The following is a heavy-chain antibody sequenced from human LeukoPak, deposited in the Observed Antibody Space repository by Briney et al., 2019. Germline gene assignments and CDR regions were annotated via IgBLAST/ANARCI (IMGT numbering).Heavy chain of an antibody. CDR3: ARGKSRGSHIDY. Sequence: SETLSLTCTVSGYSISSGYYWGWIRPPPGKGLEWIGSFYDSGNAYYNPSLKSRVTISVDTSKNQFSLKVRSVTAADTAVYFCARGKSRGSHIDYWGQGTLVTVSS. CDR2: FYDSGNA. CDR1: GYSISSGYY. J-gene: IGHJ4*02. V-gene: IGHV4-38-2*02. D-gene: IGHD1-26*01.